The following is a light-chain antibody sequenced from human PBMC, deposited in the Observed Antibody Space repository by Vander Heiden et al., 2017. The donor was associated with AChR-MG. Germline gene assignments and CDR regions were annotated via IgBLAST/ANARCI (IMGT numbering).Light chain of an antibody. J-gene: IGKJ1*01. CDR3: QQYDSSRT. Sequence: EIVLTQSPGTLSLSQGERATLSCRASQSVSSSSLAWYQQKPGQAPRLLIYGASSRATGIPDRFSGSGSGTDFTLTISRLEPEDFAVYYCQQYDSSRTFGQGTKVEIK. CDR1: QSVSSSS. V-gene: IGKV3-20*01. CDR2: GAS.